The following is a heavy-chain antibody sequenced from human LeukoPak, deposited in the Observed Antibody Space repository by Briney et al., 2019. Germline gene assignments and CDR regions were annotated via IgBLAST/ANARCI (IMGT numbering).Heavy chain of an antibody. CDR2: ISAYNDIT. Sequence: PWASVKVSCKASGYTFTSYGINWVRQAPGQELELMGWISAYNDITDFAQKFQARVSMTTETSTNTAYMELRNLTSDDTAVYYCARDASGSLRRYYYYYGMDVWGQGTTVTVSS. J-gene: IGHJ6*02. D-gene: IGHD1-14*01. CDR1: GYTFTSYG. V-gene: IGHV1-18*01. CDR3: ARDASGSLRRYYYYYGMDV.